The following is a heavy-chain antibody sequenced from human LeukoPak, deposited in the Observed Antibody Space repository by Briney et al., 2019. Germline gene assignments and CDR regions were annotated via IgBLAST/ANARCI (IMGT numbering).Heavy chain of an antibody. CDR3: ASIAAAGTPVLNY. D-gene: IGHD6-13*01. J-gene: IGHJ4*02. Sequence: GGSLRLSCAASGFTFSSYAMSWVRQAPGKGLEWVSAISGSGGSTYYADSVKGRFTISRDNAKNSLYLQMNSLRAEDTAVYYCASIAAAGTPVLNYWGQGTLVTVSS. CDR2: ISGSGGST. V-gene: IGHV3-23*01. CDR1: GFTFSSYA.